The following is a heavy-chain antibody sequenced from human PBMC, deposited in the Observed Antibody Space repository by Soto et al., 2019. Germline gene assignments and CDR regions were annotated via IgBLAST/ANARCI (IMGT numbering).Heavy chain of an antibody. CDR3: ARTSIAAAGTGWFDP. CDR1: GFTFGSFR. Sequence: EVQLVESGGGLVKPGGSLRLSGEASGFTFGSFRMTWVGQVPGKGRGWVSSISSSSSYIYYADSVKGRFTISRDNAKNSLYLQMNSLRAEDTAVYYCARTSIAAAGTGWFDPWGQGTLVTVSS. D-gene: IGHD6-13*01. CDR2: ISSSSSYI. J-gene: IGHJ5*02. V-gene: IGHV3-21*01.